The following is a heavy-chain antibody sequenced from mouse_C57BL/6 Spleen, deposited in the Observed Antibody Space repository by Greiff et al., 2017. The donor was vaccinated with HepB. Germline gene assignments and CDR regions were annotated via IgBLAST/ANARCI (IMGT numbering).Heavy chain of an antibody. Sequence: VQLQESGPELVKPGASVKISCKASGYAFSSSWMNWVKQRPGKGLEWIGRIYPGDGDTNYNGKFKGKATLTADKSSSTAYMQLSSLTSEDSAVYFCARSRVYGKNAMDYWGQGTSVTVSS. V-gene: IGHV1-82*01. J-gene: IGHJ4*01. CDR3: ARSRVYGKNAMDY. D-gene: IGHD2-1*01. CDR1: GYAFSSSW. CDR2: IYPGDGDT.